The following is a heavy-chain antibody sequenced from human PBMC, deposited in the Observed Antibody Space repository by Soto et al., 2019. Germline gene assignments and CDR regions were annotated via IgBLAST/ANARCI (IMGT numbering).Heavy chain of an antibody. J-gene: IGHJ6*02. D-gene: IGHD2-2*01. Sequence: GGSLRLSCAASGFTFSSYSMNWVRQAPGKGLEWVSSISSSSSYIYYADSVKGRFTISRDNAKNSLYLQMNSLRAEDTAVYYCARELLSTNVVPAAMDVWGQGTTVTVSS. CDR1: GFTFSSYS. CDR3: ARELLSTNVVPAAMDV. CDR2: ISSSSSYI. V-gene: IGHV3-21*01.